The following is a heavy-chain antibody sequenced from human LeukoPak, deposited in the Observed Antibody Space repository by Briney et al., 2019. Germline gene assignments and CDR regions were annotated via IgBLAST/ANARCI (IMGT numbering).Heavy chain of an antibody. J-gene: IGHJ5*02. CDR2: ISYDGSIT. CDR3: AREDNPLWFDP. D-gene: IGHD5-24*01. Sequence: PGGSLRLSCAASEFSFNNFAMYWVRQAPGKGLEWLAVISYDGSITYHADSVKGRFTISRDNSNNTLHLQMNSLRAEDTALYYCAREDNPLWFDPWGQGTLVIVSS. V-gene: IGHV3-30-3*01. CDR1: EFSFNNFA.